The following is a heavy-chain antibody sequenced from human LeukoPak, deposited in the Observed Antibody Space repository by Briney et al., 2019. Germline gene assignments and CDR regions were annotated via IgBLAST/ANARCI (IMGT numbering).Heavy chain of an antibody. D-gene: IGHD6-13*01. J-gene: IGHJ3*02. CDR1: GFTFDDYA. Sequence: GGSLRLSCAASGFTFDDYAMHWVRQAPGKGLEWVSGISWNSGSIGYADSVKGRFTISRDNAKNSLYLQVNSLRAEDTALYYCAKDSSSWYLDAFDIWGQGTMVTVSS. V-gene: IGHV3-9*01. CDR2: ISWNSGSI. CDR3: AKDSSSWYLDAFDI.